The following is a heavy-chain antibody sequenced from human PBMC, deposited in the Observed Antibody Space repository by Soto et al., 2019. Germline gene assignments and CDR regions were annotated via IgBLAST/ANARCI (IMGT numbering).Heavy chain of an antibody. CDR2: ISGHNGAT. Sequence: ASVKVSCKTSGYNFVNHGISWVRQAPGRGLEWLGWISGHNGATRYGKRLQCRVTMTIDTSTTTAYMELRSLRSHDTAVYYCARDLYPLAYYFDYWGQGTLVTVSS. J-gene: IGHJ4*02. CDR3: ARDLYPLAYYFDY. V-gene: IGHV1-18*04. CDR1: GYNFVNHG.